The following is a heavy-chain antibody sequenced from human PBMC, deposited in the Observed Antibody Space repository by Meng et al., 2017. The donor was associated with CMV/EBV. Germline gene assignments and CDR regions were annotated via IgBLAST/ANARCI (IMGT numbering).Heavy chain of an antibody. CDR3: ARYSSWTGLASA. D-gene: IGHD6-13*01. CDR2: INHSGST. V-gene: IGHV4-34*01. J-gene: IGHJ5*02. CDR1: GGSFSGYY. Sequence: SETLSLTCAVYGGSFSGYYWSWIRQPPGKGLEWIGEINHSGSTNYNPSLKSRVTISVDTSKNQFSLKLSSVTAADTAVYYCARYSSWTGLASAWGQGTLVTVSS.